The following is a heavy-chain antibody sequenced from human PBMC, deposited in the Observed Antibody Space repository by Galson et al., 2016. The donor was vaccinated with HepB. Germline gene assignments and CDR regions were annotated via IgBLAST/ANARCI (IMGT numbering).Heavy chain of an antibody. CDR2: ISGGGCST. CDR1: GFTFSSYA. V-gene: IGHV3-23*01. CDR3: VRESGCSGGTCHSDRYFQH. Sequence: SLRLSCAASGFTFSSYAMSWVRQAPGKGLEWVSLISGGGCSTYYADSVKGRFTISRDSSKKTLFLQMNSLRAEDTAVSYCVRESGCSGGTCHSDRYFQHWGQGTLVTVSP. J-gene: IGHJ1*01. D-gene: IGHD2-15*01.